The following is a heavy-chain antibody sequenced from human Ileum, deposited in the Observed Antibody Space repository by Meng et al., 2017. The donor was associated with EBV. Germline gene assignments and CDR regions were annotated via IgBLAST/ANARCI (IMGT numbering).Heavy chain of an antibody. D-gene: IGHD3-10*01. CDR1: GFTFRNYG. Sequence: VQLVEAGGGVVQPGRSLRLSCAASGFTFRNYGMHWVGQAPGKGLEWVAVISYDGNNKYYADSVKGRFNISRDNSKNTLYLQMNSLRAEDTAVYYCTKFPRGREVDYWGQGTLVTVSS. J-gene: IGHJ4*02. V-gene: IGHV3-30*18. CDR3: TKFPRGREVDY. CDR2: ISYDGNNK.